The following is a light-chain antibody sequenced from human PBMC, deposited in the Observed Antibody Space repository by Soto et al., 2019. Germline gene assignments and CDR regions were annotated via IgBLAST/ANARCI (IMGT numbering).Light chain of an antibody. V-gene: IGKV1-5*03. CDR3: QQDNSYWT. CDR1: QSISSW. Sequence: DIQMTQSPSTLSASVGDRVTITCRASQSISSWLAWYQQQPGKAPTILIYKASSLQSRVPSRCSGSGSGTYFTLTSSSLQPDDFANYYCQQDNSYWTFGQGTKVEIK. CDR2: KAS. J-gene: IGKJ1*01.